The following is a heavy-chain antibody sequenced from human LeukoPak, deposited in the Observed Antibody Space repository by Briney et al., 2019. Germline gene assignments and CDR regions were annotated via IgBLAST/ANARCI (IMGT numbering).Heavy chain of an antibody. CDR1: GGSISSSSYY. CDR2: IYYSGST. Sequence: SETLSLTCTVSGGSISSSSYYWGWIRQPPGKGLEWIGSIYYSGSTYYNPSLKSRVTISVDTSKNQFSLKLSSVTAADTAVYYCAREVAAVAGTFNYYYYMDVWGKGTTVTVSS. D-gene: IGHD6-19*01. J-gene: IGHJ6*03. V-gene: IGHV4-39*07. CDR3: AREVAAVAGTFNYYYYMDV.